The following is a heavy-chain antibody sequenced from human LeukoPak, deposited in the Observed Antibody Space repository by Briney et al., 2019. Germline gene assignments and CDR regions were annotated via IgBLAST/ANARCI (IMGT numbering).Heavy chain of an antibody. CDR2: ISGSGGST. Sequence: GGSLRLSCAASGFTFSSYAMSWVRQAPGKGLEWVSAISGSGGSTYYADSVKGRFTISRDNSKNTLYLQMNSLRAEDTAVYYCAKIVVVPAAIGENYYYMDVWGKGTTVTISS. J-gene: IGHJ6*03. CDR1: GFTFSSYA. V-gene: IGHV3-23*01. D-gene: IGHD2-2*02. CDR3: AKIVVVPAAIGENYYYMDV.